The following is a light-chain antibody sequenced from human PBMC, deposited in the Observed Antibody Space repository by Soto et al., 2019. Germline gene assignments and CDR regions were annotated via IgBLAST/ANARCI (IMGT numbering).Light chain of an antibody. Sequence: EIVLTQSPGTLSLSPGERATLSCRASQSVSSSYLAWYQQKPGQAPRLLIYGASSRATGIPDRFSGSGSGKDSTLTISRLEPEDFAVYYCQQYGSSYTFGQGTKLEIK. CDR3: QQYGSSYT. CDR1: QSVSSSY. V-gene: IGKV3-20*01. CDR2: GAS. J-gene: IGKJ2*01.